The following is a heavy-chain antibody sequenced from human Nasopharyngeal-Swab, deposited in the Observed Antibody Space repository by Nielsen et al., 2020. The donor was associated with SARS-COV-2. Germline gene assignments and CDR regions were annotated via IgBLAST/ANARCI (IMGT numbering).Heavy chain of an antibody. CDR1: GFTFSSYA. J-gene: IGHJ4*02. V-gene: IGHV3-23*01. CDR2: ISGSGGST. Sequence: GESLKISCAASGFTFSSYAMSWVRQAPGKGLEWVSAISGSGGSTYYADSVKGRFTISRDNSKNTLYLQMNSLRAEDTAVYYCARSGVVFGREGRFDYWGQGTLVTVSS. CDR3: ARSGVVFGREGRFDY. D-gene: IGHD3-10*01.